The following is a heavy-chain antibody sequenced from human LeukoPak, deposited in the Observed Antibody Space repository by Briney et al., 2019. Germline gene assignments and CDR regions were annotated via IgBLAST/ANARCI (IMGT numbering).Heavy chain of an antibody. D-gene: IGHD3-22*01. CDR2: ISYDGSNK. Sequence: GGSLRLSCAASGFTFSSYAMSWVRQAPGKGLEWVAVISYDGSNKYYADSVKGRFTISRDNSKNTLYLQMNSLRAEDTAVYYCAKEGPYDSCGYYYGPVDYWGQGTLVTVSS. CDR1: GFTFSSYA. J-gene: IGHJ4*02. V-gene: IGHV3-30*18. CDR3: AKEGPYDSCGYYYGPVDY.